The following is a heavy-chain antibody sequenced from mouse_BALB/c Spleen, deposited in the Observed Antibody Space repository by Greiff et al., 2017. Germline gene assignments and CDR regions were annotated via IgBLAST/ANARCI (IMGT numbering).Heavy chain of an antibody. V-gene: IGHV14-4*02. CDR1: GFNIKDYY. CDR3: NPLITTVDIDY. J-gene: IGHJ2*01. Sequence: EVQLQQSGAELVRSGASVKLSCTASGFNIKDYYMHWVKQRPVQGLEWIGWIDPENGDTEYAPKFQGKATMTADTSSNTAYLQLSSLTSEDTAVYYCNPLITTVDIDYWGQGTTLTVSS. CDR2: IDPENGDT. D-gene: IGHD1-1*01.